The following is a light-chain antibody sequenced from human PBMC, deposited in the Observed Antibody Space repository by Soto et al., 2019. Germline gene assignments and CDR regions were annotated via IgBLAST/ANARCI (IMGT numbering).Light chain of an antibody. J-gene: IGKJ1*01. CDR2: EAS. CDR3: QQYGSSPRT. CDR1: QSVSSY. Sequence: EVVLKQSPATLSLSPGDRATLSCRASQSVSSYLAWYQQKPGQAPRLLMYEASTRATGIPARFSGSGSGTDFTLTISRLEPEDFAVYYCQQYGSSPRTFGQGTMVDI. V-gene: IGKV3-20*01.